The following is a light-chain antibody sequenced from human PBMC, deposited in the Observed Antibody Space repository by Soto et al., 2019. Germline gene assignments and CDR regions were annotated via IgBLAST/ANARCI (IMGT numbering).Light chain of an antibody. Sequence: EVLMTQSPATLSVSPGERATLSCRASQSLSGKLAWYQQKPGQAPRLLIYDASTRATGIPARFSGSGSGTEFTLTISSLQSEDFAVYYCQQSNNWPWTFGQGTKVDIK. CDR1: QSLSGK. CDR3: QQSNNWPWT. V-gene: IGKV3-15*01. J-gene: IGKJ1*01. CDR2: DAS.